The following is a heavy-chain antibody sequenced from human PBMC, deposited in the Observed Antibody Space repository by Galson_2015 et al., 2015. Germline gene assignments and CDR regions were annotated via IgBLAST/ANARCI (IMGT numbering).Heavy chain of an antibody. J-gene: IGHJ4*02. CDR1: GFTFSSYG. CDR3: AKDYMDLGDY. D-gene: IGHD2-2*03. V-gene: IGHV3-30*18. Sequence: SLRLSCAASGFTFSSYGMHWVRQAPGKGLEWVAVISYDGSNKYYADSVRGRFTISRDNSKNTLYLQMNSLRAEDTAVYYCAKDYMDLGDYWGQGTLVTVSS. CDR2: ISYDGSNK.